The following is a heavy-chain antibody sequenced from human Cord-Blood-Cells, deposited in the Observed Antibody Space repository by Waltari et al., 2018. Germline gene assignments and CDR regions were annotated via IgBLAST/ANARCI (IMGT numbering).Heavy chain of an antibody. J-gene: IGHJ3*02. V-gene: IGHV1-8*03. Sequence: QVQLVQSGAEVQKPGASVTVSCQASGNPLPSYDINWVRQAPGQGLEWMGWMNPNSGNTGYAQKFQGRVTITRNTSISTAYMELSSLRSEDTAVYYCARGYYDSSAFDIWGQGTMVTVSS. CDR3: ARGYYDSSAFDI. CDR1: GNPLPSYD. CDR2: MNPNSGNT. D-gene: IGHD3-22*01.